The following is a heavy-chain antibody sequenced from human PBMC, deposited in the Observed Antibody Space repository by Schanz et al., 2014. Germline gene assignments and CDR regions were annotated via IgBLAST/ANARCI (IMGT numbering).Heavy chain of an antibody. V-gene: IGHV3-11*05. CDR1: GFTFSDYY. Sequence: QVHLVESGGGLVKPGGSLRLSCAASGFTFSDYYMSWIRQAPGKGLEWVSYISSDNNYAYYADSMRGRFTISRDNAKXXLYLQMXXXXAXXXXXXYCARDGAGRAPDAFDIWGQGTMVTVSS. CDR2: ISSDNNYA. D-gene: IGHD1-26*01. J-gene: IGHJ3*02. CDR3: ARDGAGRAPDAFDI.